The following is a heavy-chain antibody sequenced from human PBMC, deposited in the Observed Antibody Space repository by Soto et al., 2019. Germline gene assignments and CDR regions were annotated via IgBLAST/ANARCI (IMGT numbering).Heavy chain of an antibody. Sequence: QLVQSGGEVKKPGASVQVSCKASGYTFISYGISWVRQAPGQGLEWVGWINAYTGKTKLAQKVQGRVTLTTDRSTSTVYLELRSMRSDDTAVYYCARDEQQLVRGLDYWGQGTLVSVSS. J-gene: IGHJ4*02. V-gene: IGHV1-18*01. CDR2: INAYTGKT. CDR3: ARDEQQLVRGLDY. CDR1: GYTFISYG. D-gene: IGHD6-13*01.